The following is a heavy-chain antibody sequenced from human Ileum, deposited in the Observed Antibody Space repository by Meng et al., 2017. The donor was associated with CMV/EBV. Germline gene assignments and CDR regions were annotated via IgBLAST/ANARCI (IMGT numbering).Heavy chain of an antibody. Sequence: QNPMKGSCPSPVKPTHTLPLTCTLLGLPLRHWGGGVGWIRQTPRKALEWLAVIYWDDDKSCCPSLKSRLTIPKDTSRNRVIFIMTDMDPTDTATYYWAYRRGGGSGWNWFGPWGQGTLVTVSS. J-gene: IGHJ5*02. V-gene: IGHV2-5*02. CDR1: GLPLRHWGGG. D-gene: IGHD6-19*01. CDR2: IYWDDDK. CDR3: AYRRGGGSGWNWFGP.